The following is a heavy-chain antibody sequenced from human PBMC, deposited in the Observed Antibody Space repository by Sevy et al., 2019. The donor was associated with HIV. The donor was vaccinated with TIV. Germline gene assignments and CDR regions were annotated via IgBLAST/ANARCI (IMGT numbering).Heavy chain of an antibody. CDR2: ISGSGGST. CDR1: GFTFSSYA. Sequence: GGSLRLSCAASGFTFSSYAMSWVHQAPGKGLEWVSAISGSGGSTYYADSVKGRFTISRDNSKNTLYLQMNSPRAEDTAVYYCAKGSTYAHYIFDYWGQGTLVTVSS. D-gene: IGHD4-17*01. V-gene: IGHV3-23*01. J-gene: IGHJ4*02. CDR3: AKGSTYAHYIFDY.